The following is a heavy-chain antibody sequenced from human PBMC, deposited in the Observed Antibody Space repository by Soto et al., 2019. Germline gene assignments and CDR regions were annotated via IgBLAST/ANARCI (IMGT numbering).Heavy chain of an antibody. V-gene: IGHV3-30-3*01. J-gene: IGHJ2*01. Sequence: QVQLVESGGGVVQPGRSLRLSCAASGFTFSSYAMHWVRQAPGKGLEWVAVISYDGSNKYYADSVKGRFTISRDNSKNTLYLQMNGLRAEDTAVYYCARDRWYYYDSSGTNQFDLWGRGTLVTVSS. D-gene: IGHD3-22*01. CDR2: ISYDGSNK. CDR3: ARDRWYYYDSSGTNQFDL. CDR1: GFTFSSYA.